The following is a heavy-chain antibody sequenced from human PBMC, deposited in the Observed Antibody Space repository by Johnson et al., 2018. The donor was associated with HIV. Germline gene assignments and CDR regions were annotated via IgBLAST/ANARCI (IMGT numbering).Heavy chain of an antibody. V-gene: IGHV3-20*04. CDR1: GFIFDDFG. Sequence: VQLVESGGGVVRPGESLRLSCAASGFIFDDFGMNWVRHAPGKGLEWVSDVNWNGARTGYADSVKGRFTISRDTSKNTLYLQMDSLRAVDTAVFYCAKDRIRSTAPDTFDVWGQGTMVTVSS. CDR3: AKDRIRSTAPDTFDV. J-gene: IGHJ3*01. D-gene: IGHD5-18*01. CDR2: VNWNGART.